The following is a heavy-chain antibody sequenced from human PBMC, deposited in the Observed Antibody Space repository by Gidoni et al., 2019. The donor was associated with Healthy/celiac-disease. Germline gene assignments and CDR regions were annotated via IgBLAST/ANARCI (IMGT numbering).Heavy chain of an antibody. CDR3: AKAEFGEFHEGGWFDP. J-gene: IGHJ5*02. CDR2: ISWNSGSI. CDR1: GFPLDDYA. D-gene: IGHD3-10*01. Sequence: VPLVVSGGGLVPPGRFLRLSCEAPGFPLDDYAMHWVRQAPGKGLEWVSGISWNSGSIGYADSVKGRFTISRDNAKNSLYLQMNSLRAEDTALYYCAKAEFGEFHEGGWFDPWGQGTLVTVSS. V-gene: IGHV3-9*01.